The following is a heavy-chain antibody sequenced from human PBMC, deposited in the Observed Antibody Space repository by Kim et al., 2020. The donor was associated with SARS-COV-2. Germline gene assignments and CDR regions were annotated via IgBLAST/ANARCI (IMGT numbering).Heavy chain of an antibody. CDR1: GGSISSSSYY. CDR2: IYYSGST. V-gene: IGHV4-39*01. Sequence: SETLSLTCTVSGGSISSSSYYWGWIRQPPGKGLEWIGSIYYSGSTYYNPSLKSRVTISVDTSKNQFSLKLSSVTAADTAVYYCARQVYYDILTGYYSNYYYYGMDVWGQGTTVTVSS. J-gene: IGHJ6*02. CDR3: ARQVYYDILTGYYSNYYYYGMDV. D-gene: IGHD3-9*01.